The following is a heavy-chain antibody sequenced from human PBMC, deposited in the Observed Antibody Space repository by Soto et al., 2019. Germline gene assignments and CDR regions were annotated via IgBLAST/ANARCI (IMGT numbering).Heavy chain of an antibody. V-gene: IGHV3-48*01. Sequence: GGSLRLPCAASGFTFSIYSMNWVRQAPGKGLEWVSYIMPGSSHIFYADSVKGRFTISRDNSKNTLYLQMTSLRAEDTAVYYCANMAGVRYYFDYWGQGTLVTVSS. CDR1: GFTFSIYS. D-gene: IGHD3-10*01. J-gene: IGHJ4*02. CDR3: ANMAGVRYYFDY. CDR2: IMPGSSHI.